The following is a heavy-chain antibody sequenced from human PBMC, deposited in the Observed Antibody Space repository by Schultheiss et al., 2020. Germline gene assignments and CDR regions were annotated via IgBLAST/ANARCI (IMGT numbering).Heavy chain of an antibody. Sequence: TLSLTCTVSGGSISSYYWSWIRQPPGKGLEWIGYIYYSGSTNYNPSLKSRVTISVDTSKNQFSLKLSSVTAADTAVYYCARARVVAAFDIWGQGTMVTVSS. V-gene: IGHV4-59*01. CDR2: IYYSGST. CDR3: ARARVVAAFDI. J-gene: IGHJ3*02. D-gene: IGHD3-3*01. CDR1: GGSISSYY.